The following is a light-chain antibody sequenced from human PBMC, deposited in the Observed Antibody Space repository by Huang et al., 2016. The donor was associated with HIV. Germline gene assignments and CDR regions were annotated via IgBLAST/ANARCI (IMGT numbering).Light chain of an antibody. CDR3: QQYDNLHLS. J-gene: IGKJ4*01. CDR1: QDITNH. CDR2: DAS. V-gene: IGKV1-33*01. Sequence: DIQTTQSPSSLSASVGDRVTITCQASQDITNHLNWYQQKPGKAPKRLIYDASTLETGVPSRFSGSGSGPDFIFTIASLQPEDVATYYCQQYDNLHLSFGGGTKVEIK.